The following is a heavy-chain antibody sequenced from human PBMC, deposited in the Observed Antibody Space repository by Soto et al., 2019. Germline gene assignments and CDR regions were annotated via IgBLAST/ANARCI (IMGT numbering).Heavy chain of an antibody. D-gene: IGHD2-2*02. CDR3: ARDGEGATAIPLSY. J-gene: IGHJ4*02. CDR2: IWYDGSNK. Sequence: QVQLVESGGGVVQPGRSLRLSCAASGFTFSNYGMHWVRQAPGKGLEWVAVIWYDGSNKYYADSVKGRFTISRDNSKNTMYLQMNSLRAEDTAVYYCARDGEGATAIPLSYWGQGTLVTVSP. V-gene: IGHV3-33*01. CDR1: GFTFSNYG.